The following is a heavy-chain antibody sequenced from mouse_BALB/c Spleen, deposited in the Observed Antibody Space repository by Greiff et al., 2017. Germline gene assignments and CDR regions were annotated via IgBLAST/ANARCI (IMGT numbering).Heavy chain of an antibody. V-gene: IGHV1-14*01. D-gene: IGHD1-1*01. CDR1: GYTFTSYV. CDR2: INPYNDGT. CDR3: ARNGYYGSSYGFAY. J-gene: IGHJ3*01. Sequence: VQLQQSGPELVKPGASVKMSCKASGYTFTSYVMHWVKQKPGQGLEWIGYINPYNDGTKYNEKFKGKATLTSDKSSSTAYMELSSLTSEDSAVYYCARNGYYGSSYGFAYWGQGTLVTVSA.